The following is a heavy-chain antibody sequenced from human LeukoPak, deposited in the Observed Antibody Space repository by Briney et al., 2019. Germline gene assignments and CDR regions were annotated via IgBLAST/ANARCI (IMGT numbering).Heavy chain of an antibody. Sequence: ASVKVSCKASGYTFTGYYMHWVRQAPGQGLEWMGWINPNSGGTNYAQKFQGRVTMTRDTSISTAYMELSRLRSDDTAVYYCVRGGYYDSSGSKGDNWFDPWGQGTLVTVSS. D-gene: IGHD3-22*01. CDR1: GYTFTGYY. CDR2: INPNSGGT. V-gene: IGHV1-2*02. CDR3: VRGGYYDSSGSKGDNWFDP. J-gene: IGHJ5*02.